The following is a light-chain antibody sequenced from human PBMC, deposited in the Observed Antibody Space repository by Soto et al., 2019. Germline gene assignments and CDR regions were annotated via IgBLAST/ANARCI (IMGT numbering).Light chain of an antibody. J-gene: IGKJ5*01. V-gene: IGKV3-20*01. Sequence: EIVLTQSPGTLSLSPGERATLSCRASQSVSSNYFAWYQQRPGQAPRLLISGASSRATGIPDRFSGSGSGTDFTLTISRLEPEDFALYYCQHYAHNSPITFGQGTRLGIK. CDR3: QHYAHNSPIT. CDR2: GAS. CDR1: QSVSSNY.